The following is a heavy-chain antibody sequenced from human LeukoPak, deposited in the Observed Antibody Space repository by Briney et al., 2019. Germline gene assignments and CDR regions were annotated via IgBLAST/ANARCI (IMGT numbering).Heavy chain of an antibody. CDR2: ISGSSYTK. CDR1: GFTFSSYS. V-gene: IGHV3-48*02. Sequence: PGGSLRLSCAASGFTFSSYSINWVRQAPGKGLEWVSYISGSSYTKNYADAVKGRFTISRDNAKNSLYLQMNSLRDEDTAVYHCARDFRYYFDYWGQGTLVTVSS. CDR3: ARDFRYYFDY. J-gene: IGHJ4*02.